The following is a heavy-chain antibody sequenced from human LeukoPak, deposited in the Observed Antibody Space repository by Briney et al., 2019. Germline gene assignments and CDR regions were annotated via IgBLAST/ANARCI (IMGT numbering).Heavy chain of an antibody. CDR2: IYSGGST. Sequence: GSLRLSCAASGFSFSSYWMSWVRQAPGKGLEWVSVIYSGGSTYYADSVKGRFTISRDNSKNTLYLQMNSLRAEDTAVYYCARGIFRGFPFYGMDVWGQGTTVTVSS. V-gene: IGHV3-53*01. CDR1: GFSFSSYW. CDR3: ARGIFRGFPFYGMDV. D-gene: IGHD2/OR15-2a*01. J-gene: IGHJ6*02.